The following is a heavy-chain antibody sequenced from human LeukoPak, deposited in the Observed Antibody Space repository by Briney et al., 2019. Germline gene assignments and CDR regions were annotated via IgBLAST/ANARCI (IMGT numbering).Heavy chain of an antibody. CDR3: AKHSGYDY. D-gene: IGHD5-12*01. CDR1: GFPFSSYA. Sequence: GGSLRLSCAASGFPFSSYAMSWIRQAPGKGLEWVSVISTSGGSTYYADSVKGRFTISRDNSKNTLYLQMNSLRAEDTAVYYCAKHSGYDYWGQGTLVTVSS. CDR2: ISTSGGST. V-gene: IGHV3-23*01. J-gene: IGHJ4*02.